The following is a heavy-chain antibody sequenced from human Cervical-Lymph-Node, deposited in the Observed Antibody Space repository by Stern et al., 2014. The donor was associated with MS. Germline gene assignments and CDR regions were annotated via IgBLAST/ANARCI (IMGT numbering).Heavy chain of an antibody. V-gene: IGHV4-61*02. D-gene: IGHD3-9*01. CDR1: GGSISSGNYY. CDR2: IYSSGST. CDR3: ARGNYDVLTDNGGHGFDI. J-gene: IGHJ3*02. Sequence: QVQLVESGPGLVKPSQTLSLTCTVSGGSISSGNYYWSWIRQPAGEGLEWIGRIYSSGSTQYNPPLKSRVTISAGTATTHFSLRRSSVTAADTAVYYCARGNYDVLTDNGGHGFDIWGQGTMVTVSS.